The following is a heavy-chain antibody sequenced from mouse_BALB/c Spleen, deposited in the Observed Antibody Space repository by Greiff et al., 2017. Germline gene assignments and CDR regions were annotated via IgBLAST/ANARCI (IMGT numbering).Heavy chain of an antibody. CDR2: INPYNDGT. D-gene: IGHD5-1*01. CDR1: GYTFTSYV. Sequence: VQLQQSGPELVKPGASVKMSCKASGYTFTSYVMHWVKQKPGQGLEWIGYINPYNDGTKYNEKFKGKATLTSDKSSSTAYMELSSLTSEDSAVYYCARWGTFYAMDYWGQRTSVTVSS. V-gene: IGHV1-14*01. CDR3: ARWGTFYAMDY. J-gene: IGHJ4*01.